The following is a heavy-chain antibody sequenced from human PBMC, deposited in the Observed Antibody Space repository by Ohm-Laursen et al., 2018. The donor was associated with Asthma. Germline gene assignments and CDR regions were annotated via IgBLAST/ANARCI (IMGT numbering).Heavy chain of an antibody. Sequence: RSLRLSCAASGFTFSSYGMNWVRQAPGKGLEWVALISFDGSSKYSSDSVKGRFTISRDNSENTLYLQMNSLRAEDTAVYYCARGGYSYGYLYYYGMDVWGQGTTVTVSS. V-gene: IGHV3-30*03. CDR2: ISFDGSSK. CDR1: GFTFSSYG. D-gene: IGHD5-18*01. CDR3: ARGGYSYGYLYYYGMDV. J-gene: IGHJ6*02.